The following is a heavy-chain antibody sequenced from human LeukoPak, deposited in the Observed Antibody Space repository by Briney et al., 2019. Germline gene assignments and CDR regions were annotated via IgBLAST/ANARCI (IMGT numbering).Heavy chain of an antibody. CDR1: GGSFSGYY. CDR2: VDHRGST. D-gene: IGHD3-22*01. CDR3: ARAYYYDRSGYRPLSVLYPRPFDY. J-gene: IGHJ4*02. V-gene: IGHV4-34*01. Sequence: QASETLSLTCAVYGGSFSGYYWSWIRQPPGKRLQRIGEVDHRGSTDYNPSLTSRDTLSVDTSKNQSSLNLSSVTAADTAVYYCARAYYYDRSGYRPLSVLYPRPFDYWGQGTLVTVSS.